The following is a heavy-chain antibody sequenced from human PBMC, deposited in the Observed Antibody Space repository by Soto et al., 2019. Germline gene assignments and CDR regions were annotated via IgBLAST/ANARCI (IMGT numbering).Heavy chain of an antibody. CDR3: AASTVRGVSVYFDY. CDR2: IVVGSGNT. Sequence: SVKVSCKASGFTFTSSAVQWLRQARGQRLEWIGWIVVGSGNTNYAQKFQERVTITRDMSTSTAYMELSSLRSEDTAVYYCAASTVRGVSVYFDYWGQGTLVTVSS. J-gene: IGHJ4*02. V-gene: IGHV1-58*01. D-gene: IGHD3-10*01. CDR1: GFTFTSSA.